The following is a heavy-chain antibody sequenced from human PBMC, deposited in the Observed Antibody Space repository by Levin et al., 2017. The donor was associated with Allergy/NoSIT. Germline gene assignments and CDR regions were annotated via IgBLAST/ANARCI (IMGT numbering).Heavy chain of an antibody. CDR3: ARVVSDILTGYYWPYYFDY. D-gene: IGHD3-9*01. Sequence: PSETLSLTCTVSGGSISSYYWSWIRQPPGKGLEWIGYIYYSGSTNYNPSLKSRVTISVDTSKNQFSLKLSSVTAADTAVYYCARVVSDILTGYYWPYYFDYWGQGTLVTVSS. V-gene: IGHV4-59*01. J-gene: IGHJ4*02. CDR1: GGSISSYY. CDR2: IYYSGST.